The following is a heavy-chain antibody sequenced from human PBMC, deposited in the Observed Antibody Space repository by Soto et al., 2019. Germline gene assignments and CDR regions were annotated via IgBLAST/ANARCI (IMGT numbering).Heavy chain of an antibody. CDR3: TRDSDSAYYYGMDV. Sequence: GGSQRLSCTASAFTFGDYAMSWFRQAPGKGLEWVGFIRSKAYGGTTEYAASVKGRFTISRDDSKSIAYLQMNSLKTEDTAVYYCTRDSDSAYYYGMDVWGQGPTVTVSS. J-gene: IGHJ6*02. CDR2: IRSKAYGGTT. V-gene: IGHV3-49*03. CDR1: AFTFGDYA. D-gene: IGHD6-25*01.